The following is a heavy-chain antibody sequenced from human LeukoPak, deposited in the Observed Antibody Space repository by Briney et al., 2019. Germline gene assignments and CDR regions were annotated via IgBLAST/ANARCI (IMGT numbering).Heavy chain of an antibody. CDR2: IRNKANSYTT. V-gene: IGHV3-72*01. CDR1: GFTFSDHY. Sequence: GGSLRLSCAASGFTFSDHYMDWVRQAPGKGLEWVARIRNKANSYTTEYAASVKGRFTISRDDPKNSLYLQMNSLKTEDTAVYYCSRASVAATPFYFDYWGQGTLVSVSS. J-gene: IGHJ4*02. CDR3: SRASVAATPFYFDY. D-gene: IGHD2-15*01.